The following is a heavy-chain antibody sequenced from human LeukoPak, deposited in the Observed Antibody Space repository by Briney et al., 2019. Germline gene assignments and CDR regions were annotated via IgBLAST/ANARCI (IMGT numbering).Heavy chain of an antibody. Sequence: SLRLSRAASIFTHSDYYMSCMRHAPGKGLEYVSYMSTSSYTNYAGSVKGRFNISRDNAKNSLYLQMNSLRDEDTAVYYCARAFRYCSSTSCYLDPWGQGTLVTVSS. CDR3: ARAFRYCSSTSCYLDP. J-gene: IGHJ5*02. CDR2: MSTSSYT. D-gene: IGHD2-2*01. V-gene: IGHV3-11*06. CDR1: IFTHSDYY.